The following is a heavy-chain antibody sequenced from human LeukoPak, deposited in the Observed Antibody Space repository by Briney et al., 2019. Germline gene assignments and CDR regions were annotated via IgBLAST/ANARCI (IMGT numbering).Heavy chain of an antibody. J-gene: IGHJ5*02. CDR1: GGTFSSYA. D-gene: IGHD3-10*01. V-gene: IGHV1-69*13. CDR2: IIPIFGTA. CDR3: ARVPPDYYGSGSYWWFDP. Sequence: SVKVSCKASGGTFSSYAISWVRQAPGQGLEWMGGIIPIFGTANYAQKFQGRVTITADESTSTAYMELSSLRSEDTAVYYCARVPPDYYGSGSYWWFDPWGQGTLVTVSS.